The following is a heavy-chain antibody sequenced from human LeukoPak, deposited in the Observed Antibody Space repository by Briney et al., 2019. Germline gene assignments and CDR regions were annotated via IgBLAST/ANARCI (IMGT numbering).Heavy chain of an antibody. CDR1: GGTFSSYA. CDR3: ARVRGGGPDAFDI. J-gene: IGHJ3*02. D-gene: IGHD2-15*01. CDR2: IIPIFGIA. Sequence: SVKVSCKASGGTFSSYAISWVRQAPGQGLEWMGRIIPIFGIANYAQKFQGRVTIPADKSTSTAYMELSSLRSEDTAVYYCARVRGGGPDAFDIWGQGTMVTVSS. V-gene: IGHV1-69*04.